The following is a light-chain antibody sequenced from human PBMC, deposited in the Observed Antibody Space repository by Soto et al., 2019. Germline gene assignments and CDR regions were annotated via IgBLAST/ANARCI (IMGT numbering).Light chain of an antibody. V-gene: IGKV3-11*01. CDR1: QSISSQ. J-gene: IGKJ4*01. CDR2: DAS. Sequence: EIVLTQSPATLSLSPGVRATLSCRASQSISSQLGWYQQKPGHPPRLLIYDASGRAPGIPERFSGSGSGTDFTLIINSLELEDVAVYYCQQRDSWPITFGGGTKVQIK. CDR3: QQRDSWPIT.